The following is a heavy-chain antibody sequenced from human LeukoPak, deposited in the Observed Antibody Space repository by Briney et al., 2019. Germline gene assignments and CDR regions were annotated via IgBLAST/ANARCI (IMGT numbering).Heavy chain of an antibody. D-gene: IGHD3-10*01. CDR2: IIPIFGTA. CDR1: GGTFSSYA. J-gene: IGHJ4*02. Sequence: SVKVSCKASGGTFSSYAISWVRQAPGQGLEWMGGIIPIFGTANYAQKFQGRLTIIRDTSATTAYMELSGLTSEDTATYYCARGRWTDVARGSYYFDYWGQGTLVSVST. CDR3: ARGRWTDVARGSYYFDY. V-gene: IGHV1-69*05.